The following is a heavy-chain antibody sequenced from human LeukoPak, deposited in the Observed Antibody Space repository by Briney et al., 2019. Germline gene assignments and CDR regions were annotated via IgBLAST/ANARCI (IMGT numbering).Heavy chain of an antibody. CDR1: GASLSDYW. D-gene: IGHD2-15*01. V-gene: IGHV4-34*01. Sequence: SETLSLTRAIYGASLSDYWWSWVRQPPGAGLEWIGEVTDGGYTNYKSSLKSRVSISVDMAKNQFSLRLTSVTAADTAKYYCARITANGGSDDAFDVWGQGTMISVSS. CDR3: ARITANGGSDDAFDV. J-gene: IGHJ3*01. CDR2: VTDGGYT.